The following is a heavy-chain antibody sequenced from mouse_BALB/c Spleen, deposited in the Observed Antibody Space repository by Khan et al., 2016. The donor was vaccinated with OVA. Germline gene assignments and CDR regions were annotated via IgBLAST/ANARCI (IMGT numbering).Heavy chain of an antibody. CDR1: GYTFTDYA. D-gene: IGHD2-3*01. CDR3: ARPAYDGYYDY. J-gene: IGHJ2*01. Sequence: QVQLQQPGPELVRPGVSVKISCKGSGYTFTDYAMYWVKQSHAKSLEWIGLISTYSGNTNYNQKFKGKATMTVDKSSSTAYMELASLTSEDSAISCCARPAYDGYYDYWGQGTTLTVSS. V-gene: IGHV1S137*01. CDR2: ISTYSGNT.